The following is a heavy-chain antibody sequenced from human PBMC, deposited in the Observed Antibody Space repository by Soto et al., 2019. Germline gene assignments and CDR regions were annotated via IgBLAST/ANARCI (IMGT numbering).Heavy chain of an antibody. CDR1: GFTFSSYA. V-gene: IGHV3-23*01. D-gene: IGHD5-18*01. CDR2: ISGSGGST. J-gene: IGHJ4*02. Sequence: GGSLRLSCAASGFTFSSYAMSWVRQAPGKGLEWVSAISGSGGSTYYADSVKGRFTISRDNSKNTLYRQMNSLRAEDTAVYYGPTAVDPAIVRIIVVVLPGYWGQGTLVTVSS. CDR3: PTAVDPAIVRIIVVVLPGY.